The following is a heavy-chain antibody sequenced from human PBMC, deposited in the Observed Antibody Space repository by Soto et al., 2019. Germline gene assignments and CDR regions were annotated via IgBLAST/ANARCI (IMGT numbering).Heavy chain of an antibody. D-gene: IGHD3-3*01. V-gene: IGHV1-69*13. CDR1: GGTFSSYA. CDR2: IIPIFGTA. CDR3: ARSEPYYDFWSGSNYYYYGMDV. Sequence: SVKVSCKASGGTFSSYAISWVRQAPGQGLEWMGGIIPIFGTANYAQKFQGRVTITADESTSTAYMELSSLRSEDTAVYYCARSEPYYDFWSGSNYYYYGMDVWGQGTRVTVSS. J-gene: IGHJ6*02.